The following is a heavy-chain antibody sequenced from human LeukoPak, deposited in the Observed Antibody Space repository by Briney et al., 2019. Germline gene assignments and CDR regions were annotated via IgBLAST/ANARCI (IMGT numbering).Heavy chain of an antibody. CDR2: IWYDGSNK. Sequence: GGSLRLSCAASGFTFSSYGMHWVRQAPGKGLEWVAVIWYDGSNKYYADSMKGRFTISRDNAKNSLYLQMNSLRAEDTAVYYCARVLSAAMWGGMDVWGQGTTVTVSS. D-gene: IGHD2-2*01. CDR1: GFTFSSYG. V-gene: IGHV3-33*01. CDR3: ARVLSAAMWGGMDV. J-gene: IGHJ6*02.